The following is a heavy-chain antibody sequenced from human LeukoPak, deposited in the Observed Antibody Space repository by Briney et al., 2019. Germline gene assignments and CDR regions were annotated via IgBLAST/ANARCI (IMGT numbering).Heavy chain of an antibody. CDR2: IYYNGNT. CDR1: SASIRSSNYY. D-gene: IGHD3-22*01. V-gene: IGHV4-39*01. J-gene: IGHJ4*02. CDR3: GRLDDYDYSAW. Sequence: SETLSLTCTVSSASIRSSNYYWGWIRQPPGKGLEWIGSIYYNGNTYYNPSLKSRVTISVDTSKNQFSLRLNSVTAADTAVYFCGRLDDYDYSAWWGQGILVTVSS.